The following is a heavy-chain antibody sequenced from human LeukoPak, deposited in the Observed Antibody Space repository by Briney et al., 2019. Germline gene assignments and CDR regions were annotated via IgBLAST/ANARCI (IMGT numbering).Heavy chain of an antibody. Sequence: SETLSLTCTVFGGSMNTLNWWSWLRQSPGKGLEWIGQIYHGGNTNYNPSFKSRVAMSVDRSYNQFSLSLTSLTAADTAVYYCAKELAVVGAVDAFDIWGQGTLVTVSS. CDR2: IYHGGNT. V-gene: IGHV4-4*02. CDR3: AKELAVVGAVDAFDI. CDR1: GGSMNTLNW. J-gene: IGHJ3*02. D-gene: IGHD2-15*01.